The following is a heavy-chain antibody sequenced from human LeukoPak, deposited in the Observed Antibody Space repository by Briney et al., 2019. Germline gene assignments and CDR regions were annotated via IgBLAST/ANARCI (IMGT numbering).Heavy chain of an antibody. J-gene: IGHJ5*02. CDR2: IYYSGST. CDR3: ARGLLLWFGELFGYDP. Sequence: SETLSLTCTVSGGSISSGGYYWSWIRQPPGKGLEWIGYIYYSGSTYYNPSLKSRVTISVDTSKNQFSLKLSSVTAADTAVYYCARGLLLWFGELFGYDPWGQGTLVTVSS. D-gene: IGHD3-10*01. V-gene: IGHV4-31*03. CDR1: GGSISSGGYY.